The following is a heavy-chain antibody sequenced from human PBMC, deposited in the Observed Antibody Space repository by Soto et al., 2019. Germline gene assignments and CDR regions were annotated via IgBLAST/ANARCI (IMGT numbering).Heavy chain of an antibody. D-gene: IGHD2-2*01. J-gene: IGHJ5*02. Sequence: QVQLVQSGAEVKKPGSSVKVSCKASGGTFSSYAISWVRQAPGQGLEWMGGIIPIFSTANYTQKCQSRVTITGDESTSTASMEISSLRSEDTAVYYCARGCSCVWFDPWGQGTLVSLSS. V-gene: IGHV1-69*01. CDR1: GGTFSSYA. CDR2: IIPIFSTA. CDR3: ARGCSCVWFDP.